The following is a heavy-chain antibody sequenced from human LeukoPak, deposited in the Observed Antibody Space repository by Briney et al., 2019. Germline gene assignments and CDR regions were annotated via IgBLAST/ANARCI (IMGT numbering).Heavy chain of an antibody. CDR2: IRYDGSNK. V-gene: IGHV3-30*02. D-gene: IGHD3-16*02. CDR1: GFTFSSYG. CDR3: ARVPAGVIGMKDAFDI. J-gene: IGHJ3*02. Sequence: GGSLRLSCAASGFTFSSYGMHRVRQAPGKGLEWVAFIRYDGSNKYYADSVKGRFTISRDNSKNTLYLHVNSLRAEDTAVYYCARVPAGVIGMKDAFDIWGQGTMVTVSS.